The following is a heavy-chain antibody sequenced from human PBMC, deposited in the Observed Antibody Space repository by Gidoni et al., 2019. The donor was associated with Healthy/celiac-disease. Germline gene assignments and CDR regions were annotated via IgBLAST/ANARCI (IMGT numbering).Heavy chain of an antibody. Sequence: VQPQQWGAGLLKPSETLSPTRAVYGGSFSGYDWSWIRQPPGEGLEWLGERKHSGSTNYNPSLKSRVTISVDTSKNQFSLKLSSVTAADTAVYYGARGGGWLLRGVDPWGQGTLVTVSS. CDR1: GGSFSGYD. V-gene: IGHV4-34*01. D-gene: IGHD3-22*01. J-gene: IGHJ5*02. CDR2: RKHSGST. CDR3: ARGGGWLLRGVDP.